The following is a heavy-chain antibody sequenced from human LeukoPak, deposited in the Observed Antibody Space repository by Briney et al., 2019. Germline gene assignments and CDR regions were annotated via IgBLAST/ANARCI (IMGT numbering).Heavy chain of an antibody. CDR2: ISRTGTTI. D-gene: IGHD5-24*01. CDR3: ARVAYNSFDV. CDR1: GFTVSSNY. J-gene: IGHJ3*01. V-gene: IGHV3-11*04. Sequence: PGGSLRLSCAASGFTVSSNYMSWVRQAPGKGLEWVSHISRTGTTITYADSLRGRLTVSRDNAKNSLSLEMNSLRVEDTAVYYCARVAYNSFDVWGRGTMVTVSS.